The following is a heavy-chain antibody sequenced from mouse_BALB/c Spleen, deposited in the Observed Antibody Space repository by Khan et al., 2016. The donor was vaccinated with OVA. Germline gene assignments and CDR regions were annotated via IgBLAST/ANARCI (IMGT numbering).Heavy chain of an antibody. V-gene: IGHV14-3*02. Sequence: VQLQQPGPEFVKPGASVRLSCTASGFNIKHTYIHWVQQGPDQRPEWIVWIDPANGNTRYDPRFQGRASITSGTSSNSAHLQLSSLTSEYTAGYYCAHSLLLDAMDYWGQGTSVTVYS. D-gene: IGHD1-2*01. CDR2: IDPANGNT. CDR3: AHSLLLDAMDY. CDR1: GFNIKHTY. J-gene: IGHJ4*01.